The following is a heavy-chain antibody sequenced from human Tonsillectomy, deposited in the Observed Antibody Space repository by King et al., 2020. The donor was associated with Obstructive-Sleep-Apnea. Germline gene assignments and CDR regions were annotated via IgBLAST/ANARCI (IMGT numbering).Heavy chain of an antibody. CDR2: ISFNGSMT. J-gene: IGHJ2*01. Sequence: VQLVEFGGGVVRPGRSLRLSCAASGFTFSNYAMNWVRQAPGKGLEWVSIISFNGSMTYYADSVKGRFTISRDNSKNTLYLQMHSLKTEDTALYYCARDRVGPTTLAAWYFDLWGRGTLVTVSS. CDR1: GFTFSNYA. D-gene: IGHD1-26*01. CDR3: ARDRVGPTTLAAWYFDL. V-gene: IGHV3-30*04.